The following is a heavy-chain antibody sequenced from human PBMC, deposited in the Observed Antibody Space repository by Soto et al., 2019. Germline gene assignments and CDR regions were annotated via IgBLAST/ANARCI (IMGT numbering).Heavy chain of an antibody. D-gene: IGHD6-19*01. CDR2: MNPNSGNT. J-gene: IGHJ4*02. Sequence: ASVKVSCKASGCTFTSYDINWVRQATGQGLEWMGWMNPNSGNTGYAQKFQGRVTMTRNTSISTAYMELSSLRSEDTAVYYCAREKAVAGTFDYWGQGTLVTVSS. CDR3: AREKAVAGTFDY. CDR1: GCTFTSYD. V-gene: IGHV1-8*01.